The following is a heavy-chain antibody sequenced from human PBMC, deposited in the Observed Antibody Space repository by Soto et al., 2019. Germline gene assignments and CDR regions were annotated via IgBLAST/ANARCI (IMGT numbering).Heavy chain of an antibody. V-gene: IGHV2-5*01. CDR1: GLSLSTSGLG. Sequence: QITLKESGPTLVRPTQTLTLTCTVSGLSLSTSGLGVGWIRQPPGKALEWLALIYWNDDKRYSPSLKARLTITKDTSKHQVVLTMTNMDPVDTATYYCAHRPSGWYLFDDCGQGTLVTVSS. J-gene: IGHJ4*02. CDR2: IYWNDDK. CDR3: AHRPSGWYLFDD. D-gene: IGHD6-19*01.